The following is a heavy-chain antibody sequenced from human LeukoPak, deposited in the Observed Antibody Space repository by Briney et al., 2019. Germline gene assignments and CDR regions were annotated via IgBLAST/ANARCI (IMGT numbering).Heavy chain of an antibody. CDR1: GGSFSGYY. CDR3: ARVRPTYYYDSSGYYAHLRLDYFDY. J-gene: IGHJ4*02. CDR2: INHSGST. D-gene: IGHD3-22*01. Sequence: SETLSLTCAVYGGSFSGYYWSWIRQPPGEGLEWIGEINHSGSTNYNPSLKSRVTISVDTSKNQFSLKLSSVTAADTAVYYCARVRPTYYYDSSGYYAHLRLDYFDYWGQGTLVTVSS. V-gene: IGHV4-34*01.